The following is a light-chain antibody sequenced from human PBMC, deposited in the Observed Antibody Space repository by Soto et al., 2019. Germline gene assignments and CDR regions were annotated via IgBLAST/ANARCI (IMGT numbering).Light chain of an antibody. Sequence: QSALTQPPSVSGSPGQSVTISCTGTSSDIGGYNYVSWYQQLPGKAPKVMIYDVSKRPSGVPDRFSGSNSGNTASLTISGVQAQDEADYYCCSYAATTHVFGTGTKVTVL. J-gene: IGLJ1*01. CDR1: SSDIGGYNY. CDR3: CSYAATTHV. V-gene: IGLV2-11*01. CDR2: DVS.